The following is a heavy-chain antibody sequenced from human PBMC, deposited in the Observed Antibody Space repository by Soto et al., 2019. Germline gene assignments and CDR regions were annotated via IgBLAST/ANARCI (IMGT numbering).Heavy chain of an antibody. CDR3: ARDPLVTIFGVVTDRHYYYYGMDV. J-gene: IGHJ6*02. CDR2: ISAYNGNT. V-gene: IGHV1-18*04. Sequence: GASVKFSCKASGYTFTSYGISWVRQAPGQGLEWMGWISAYNGNTNYAQKLQGRVTMTTDTSTSTAYMELRSLRSDDTAVYYCARDPLVTIFGVVTDRHYYYYGMDVWGQGTTVTVSS. CDR1: GYTFTSYG. D-gene: IGHD3-3*01.